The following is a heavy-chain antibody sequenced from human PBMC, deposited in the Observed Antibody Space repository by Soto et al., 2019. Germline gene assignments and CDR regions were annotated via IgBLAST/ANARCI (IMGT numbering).Heavy chain of an antibody. V-gene: IGHV3-21*01. D-gene: IGHD3-10*01. CDR2: ISSSSSYI. CDR3: ARDRRFGESHWD. Sequence: PGGSLRLSCAASGFTFSSYSMNWVRQAPGKGLEWVSSISSSSSYIYYADSVKGRFTISRDNAKNSLYLQMNSLRAEDTAVYYCARDRRFGESHWDWGQGTLVTVSS. J-gene: IGHJ4*02. CDR1: GFTFSSYS.